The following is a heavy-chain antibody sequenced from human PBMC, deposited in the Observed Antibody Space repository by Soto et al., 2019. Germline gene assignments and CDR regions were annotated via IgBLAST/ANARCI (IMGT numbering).Heavy chain of an antibody. V-gene: IGHV3-9*01. CDR2: ISWNSGSI. Sequence: EVQLVESGGGLVQPGRSLRLSCAASGFTFDDYAMHWVRQAPGKGLEWVSGISWNSGSIGYADSVKGRFTISRDNAKNSLYLQMNSLRAEDTALYYSAKDNSGYELGNWFDPWGQGTLVTVSS. CDR1: GFTFDDYA. CDR3: AKDNSGYELGNWFDP. J-gene: IGHJ5*02. D-gene: IGHD5-12*01.